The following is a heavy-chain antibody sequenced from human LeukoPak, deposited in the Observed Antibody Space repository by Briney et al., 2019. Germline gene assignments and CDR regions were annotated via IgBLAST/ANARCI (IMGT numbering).Heavy chain of an antibody. CDR1: GGSITSYY. V-gene: IGHV4-59*01. CDR2: IYNSDTT. CDR3: VIYIALTGTFDY. J-gene: IGHJ4*02. D-gene: IGHD6-19*01. Sequence: SETLSLTSTVSGGSITSYYWSWIRQPPGKGLEYIGYIYNSDTTNYNPSLKSRVTISLDTSKNQFSPKLSSVTAADTAVYYCVIYIALTGTFDYWGQGALITVSS.